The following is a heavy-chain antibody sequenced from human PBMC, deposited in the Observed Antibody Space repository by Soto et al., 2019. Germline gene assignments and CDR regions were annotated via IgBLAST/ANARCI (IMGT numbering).Heavy chain of an antibody. J-gene: IGHJ6*02. CDR3: ARGLNYYDSGSPSYGMDV. CDR1: GDSVSSNSAA. CDR2: TYYRSKWYN. Sequence: SQTLSLTCAISGDSVSSNSAAWNWIRQSPSRGLEWLGRTYYRSKWYNDYAISVENRITINPDPSKNQFSLQLNSVTPEDTAISYCARGLNYYDSGSPSYGMDVWGQGTTVTVSS. V-gene: IGHV6-1*01. D-gene: IGHD3-10*01.